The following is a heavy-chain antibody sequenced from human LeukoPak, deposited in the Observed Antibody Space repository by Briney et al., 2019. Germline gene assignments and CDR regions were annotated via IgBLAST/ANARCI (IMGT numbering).Heavy chain of an antibody. CDR2: IIPIFGTA. CDR1: VGTFSSYA. Sequence: ASVKVSCKASVGTFSSYAISWVRQAPGQGLEWMGGIIPIFGTANYAQKFQGRVTITADESTSTAYMELSSLRSEDTAVYYCASGSSSWGPSHYWGQGTLVTVSS. CDR3: ASGSSSWGPSHY. D-gene: IGHD6-13*01. J-gene: IGHJ4*02. V-gene: IGHV1-69*01.